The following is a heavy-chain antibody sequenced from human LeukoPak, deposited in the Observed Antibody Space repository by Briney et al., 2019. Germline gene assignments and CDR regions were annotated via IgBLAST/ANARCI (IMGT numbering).Heavy chain of an antibody. J-gene: IGHJ4*02. V-gene: IGHV1-69*13. CDR3: VRVGGDNIRRGELLLRRCYFDT. CDR1: GDIFNNYA. CDR2: IIPIFTTT. D-gene: IGHD3-10*01. Sequence: ASVKVSCKTSGDIFNNYAFSWVRQAPGQGLEWMGGIIPIFTTTHFAEKFQSRFTITADGPTSTVYMELSSLRSGDTAVYYCVRVGGDNIRRGELLLRRCYFDTWGQGTLVTVSS.